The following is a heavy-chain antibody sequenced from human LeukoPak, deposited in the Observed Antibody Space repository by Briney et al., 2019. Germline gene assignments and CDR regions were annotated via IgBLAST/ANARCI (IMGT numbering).Heavy chain of an antibody. J-gene: IGHJ6*03. V-gene: IGHV1-69*05. D-gene: IGHD4-11*01. Sequence: VASVKVSCKASGGTFSSYAISWLRQAPGQGLGWMGGIIPIFGTANYAQKFQGRVTITTDESTSTAYMELSSLRSEDTAVYYCARGVPYSNYAHDDYYYYMDVWGKGTTVTVSS. CDR1: GGTFSSYA. CDR2: IIPIFGTA. CDR3: ARGVPYSNYAHDDYYYYMDV.